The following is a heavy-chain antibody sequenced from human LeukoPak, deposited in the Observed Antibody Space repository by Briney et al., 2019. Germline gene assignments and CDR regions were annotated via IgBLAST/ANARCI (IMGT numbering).Heavy chain of an antibody. CDR3: ARDETYDSSGYSLGY. CDR2: IYYSGST. V-gene: IGHV4-59*01. D-gene: IGHD3-22*01. CDR1: GGSISSYY. J-gene: IGHJ4*02. Sequence: SETLSLTCTVSGGSISSYYWSWIRQPPGKRLEWIGYIYYSGSTNYNPSLKSRVTISVDTSKNQFSLKLSSVTAADTAVYYCARDETYDSSGYSLGYWGQGTLVTVSS.